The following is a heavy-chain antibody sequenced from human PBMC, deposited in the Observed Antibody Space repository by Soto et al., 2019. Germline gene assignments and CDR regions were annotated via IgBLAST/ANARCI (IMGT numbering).Heavy chain of an antibody. Sequence: SVKVSCKASGGTFSSYAISWVRQAPGQGLEWMGGIIPIFGTANYAQKFQGRVTITADESTSTAYMELSSLRSEDTAVYYCARDPYYYDSSGYYRDYWGQGTLVTVSS. D-gene: IGHD3-22*01. V-gene: IGHV1-69*13. CDR1: GGTFSSYA. CDR2: IIPIFGTA. CDR3: ARDPYYYDSSGYYRDY. J-gene: IGHJ4*02.